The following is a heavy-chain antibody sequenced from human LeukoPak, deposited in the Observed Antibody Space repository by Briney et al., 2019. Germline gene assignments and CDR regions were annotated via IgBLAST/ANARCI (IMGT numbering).Heavy chain of an antibody. D-gene: IGHD3-3*01. CDR3: ARVGHDFWSGYSLYYYYYYMDV. V-gene: IGHV3-11*04. CDR1: GFTFSDYY. J-gene: IGHJ6*03. CDR2: ISSSGSTI. Sequence: GGSLRLSCAASGFTFSDYYMSWIRQAPGKGLEWVSYISSSGSTIYYADSVKGRFTISRDNAKNSLYLQMNSLRAEDTAVYYCARVGHDFWSGYSLYYYYYYMDVWAKGPRSPSP.